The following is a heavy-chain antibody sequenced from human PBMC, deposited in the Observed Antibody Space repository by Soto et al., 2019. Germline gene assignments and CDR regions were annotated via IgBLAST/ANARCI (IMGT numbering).Heavy chain of an antibody. CDR1: GGSISSYY. CDR3: ASERPTTVVTPTHYGMDV. CDR2: IYTSGST. V-gene: IGHV4-4*07. D-gene: IGHD4-17*01. Sequence: ETLSLTCTVSGGSISSYYWSWIRQPAGKGLEWIGRIYTSGSTNYNPSLKSRVTMSVDTSKNQFSLKLSSVTAADTAVYYCASERPTTVVTPTHYGMDVWGQGTTFTVSS. J-gene: IGHJ6*02.